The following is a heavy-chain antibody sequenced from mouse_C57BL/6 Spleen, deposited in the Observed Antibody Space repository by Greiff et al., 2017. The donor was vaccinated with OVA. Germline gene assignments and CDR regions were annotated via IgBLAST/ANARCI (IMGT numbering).Heavy chain of an antibody. CDR3: ARGGNYDYDDYAMDD. CDR1: GYSITSGYD. Sequence: EVKLMESGPGMVKPSQSLSLTCTVTGYSITSGYDWHWIRHFPGNKLEWMGYISYSGSTNYNPSLKSRISITHDTSKNHFFLKLTSVTTEDTATSYGARGGNYDYDDYAMDDWGQGTSVTVSS. J-gene: IGHJ4*01. V-gene: IGHV3-1*01. D-gene: IGHD2-4*01. CDR2: ISYSGST.